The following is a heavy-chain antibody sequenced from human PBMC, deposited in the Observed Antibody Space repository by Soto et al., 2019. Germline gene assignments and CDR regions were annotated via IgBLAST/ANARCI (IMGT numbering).Heavy chain of an antibody. V-gene: IGHV2-5*02. CDR2: LYWDDDK. CDR3: AHRSGGVVPAARIFDY. D-gene: IGHD2-2*01. J-gene: IGHJ4*02. CDR1: GFSLSTSGVG. Sequence: QITLKESGPTLVKPTQTLTLTCTFSGFSLSTSGVGVGWIRQPPGKALEWLALLYWDDDKRYSPALKIRLTITKDTSKTQVVLTMTNMDPVDTATYYCAHRSGGVVPAARIFDYWGQGTLVNVSS.